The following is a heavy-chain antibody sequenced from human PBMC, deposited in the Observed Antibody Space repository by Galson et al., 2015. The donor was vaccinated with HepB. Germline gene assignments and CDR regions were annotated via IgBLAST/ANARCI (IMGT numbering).Heavy chain of an antibody. CDR1: GFTFSSYA. CDR3: AKDSSSWYGYFDY. J-gene: IGHJ4*02. Sequence: SLRLSCAASGFTFSSYAMSWFRQAPGKGLEWVSAISGSGGSTYYADSVKGRFTISSENSKTTLYLQMNSLRAEDTAVYYCAKDSSSWYGYFDYWGQGTLVTVSS. V-gene: IGHV3-23*01. CDR2: ISGSGGST. D-gene: IGHD6-13*01.